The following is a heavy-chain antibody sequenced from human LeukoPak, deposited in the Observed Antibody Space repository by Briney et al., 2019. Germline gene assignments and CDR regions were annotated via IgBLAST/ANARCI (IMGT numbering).Heavy chain of an antibody. CDR1: GFTFSSYA. J-gene: IGHJ5*02. CDR3: ARGRDYAPHRSPNWFDP. D-gene: IGHD3-16*01. CDR2: ISGSGGST. V-gene: IGHV3-23*01. Sequence: QPGGSLLLSCAASGFTFSSYAMSWVRQAPGKGLEWVSAISGSGGSTYYADSVKGRFTISRDNAKNSLYLQMNSLRAEDTAVYYCARGRDYAPHRSPNWFDPWGQGTLVTVSS.